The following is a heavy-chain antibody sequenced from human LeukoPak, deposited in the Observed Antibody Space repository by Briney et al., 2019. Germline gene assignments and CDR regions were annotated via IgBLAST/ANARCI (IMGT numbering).Heavy chain of an antibody. Sequence: GGSLRLSCAASGLTFRSYAMSWVRQAPGKGLKWVSAISGSGTSTYYADSVKGRFTISRDNSKNTLYLQMNSLRAEDTAVYYCEGTYYYDSGDDYWGQGTLVTVSS. CDR2: ISGSGTST. CDR3: EGTYYYDSGDDY. J-gene: IGHJ4*02. D-gene: IGHD3-22*01. V-gene: IGHV3-23*01. CDR1: GLTFRSYA.